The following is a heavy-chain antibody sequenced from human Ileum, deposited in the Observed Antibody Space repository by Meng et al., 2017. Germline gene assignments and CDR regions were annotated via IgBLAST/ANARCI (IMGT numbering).Heavy chain of an antibody. Sequence: QVKLQQWGAGLLKPSETRSLTCAVYGGSFSGYYWSWIRQPPGKGLEWIGEINHSGSTNYNPSLKSRVTISVDTSKNQFSLKLSSVTAADTAVYYCARGGGRYGPDFDYWGQGTLVTVSS. CDR1: GGSFSGYY. D-gene: IGHD3-16*01. CDR3: ARGGGRYGPDFDY. CDR2: INHSGST. V-gene: IGHV4-34*01. J-gene: IGHJ4*02.